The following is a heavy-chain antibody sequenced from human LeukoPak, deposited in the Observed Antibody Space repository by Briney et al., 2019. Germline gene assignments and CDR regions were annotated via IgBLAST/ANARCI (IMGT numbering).Heavy chain of an antibody. D-gene: IGHD5-24*01. V-gene: IGHV4-59*08. J-gene: IGHJ5*02. CDR2: LAYTGIS. Sequence: PSETLSLTCTVSGASISRSYWIWIRQTPGKGLEWMGYLAYTGISTYNPSLKSRVTISRDESKNQFSLHLTHVTAADTAVYYCARLPEGGYATSLGWLRPWGQGTRVTVSS. CDR3: ARLPEGGYATSLGWLRP. CDR1: GASISRSY.